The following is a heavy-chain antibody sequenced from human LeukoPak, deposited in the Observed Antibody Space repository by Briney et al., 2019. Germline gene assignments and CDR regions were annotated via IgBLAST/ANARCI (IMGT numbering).Heavy chain of an antibody. CDR3: AREREPLPPDY. CDR1: GYTFTSYG. CDR2: IIPILGIA. Sequence: SVKVSCKASGYTFTSYGTSWVRQAPGQGLEWMGRIIPILGIANYAQKFQGRVTITADKSTSTAYMELSSLRSEDTAVYYCAREREPLPPDYWGQGTLVTVSS. V-gene: IGHV1-69*04. D-gene: IGHD1-14*01. J-gene: IGHJ4*02.